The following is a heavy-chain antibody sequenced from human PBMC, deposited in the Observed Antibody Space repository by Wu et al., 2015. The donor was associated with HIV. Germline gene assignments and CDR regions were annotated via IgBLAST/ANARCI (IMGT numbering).Heavy chain of an antibody. CDR2: ISAYNGNT. D-gene: IGHD2-2*01. V-gene: IGHV1-18*01. J-gene: IGHJ6*03. CDR3: ARSEYCSSTSCYGYYYYIGR. CDR1: GYTFTSYG. Sequence: QVQLVRSGAEVKKPGASVKVSCKASGYTFTSYGISWVRQAPGQGLEWMGWISAYNGNTNYAQKFQGRVTMTTDTSTSTAYMELRSLRSDDTAMYYCARSEYCSSTSCYGYYYYIGRRGQRDHGHRLL.